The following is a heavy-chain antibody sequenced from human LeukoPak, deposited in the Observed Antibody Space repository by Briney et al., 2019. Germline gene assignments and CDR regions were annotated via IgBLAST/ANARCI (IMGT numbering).Heavy chain of an antibody. CDR2: IYHSGST. CDR1: GGSIYGSGWH. CDR3: ARVRPPVVTLGGLVDY. Sequence: SQTLSLTCSVSGGSIYGSGWHWSWLRQAPGKGLEWIGYIYHSGSTYYNPSLKSRVTISVDRSKNQFSLKLSSVTAADTAVYYCARVRPPVVTLGGLVDYWGQGTLVTVSS. D-gene: IGHD4-23*01. J-gene: IGHJ4*02. V-gene: IGHV4-30-2*01.